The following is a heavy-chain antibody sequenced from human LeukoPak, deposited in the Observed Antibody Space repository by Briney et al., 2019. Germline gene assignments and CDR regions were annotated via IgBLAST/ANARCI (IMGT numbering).Heavy chain of an antibody. CDR3: ARDSVGAKGYAFDI. D-gene: IGHD1-26*01. V-gene: IGHV3-21*01. Sequence: GGSLRLSXAASGFTFSSYSMNWVRQAPGKGLEWVSSISSSSSYIYYADSVKGRFTISRDNAKNSLYLQMNSLRAEDTAVYYCARDSVGAKGYAFDIWGQGTMVTVSS. CDR1: GFTFSSYS. J-gene: IGHJ3*02. CDR2: ISSSSSYI.